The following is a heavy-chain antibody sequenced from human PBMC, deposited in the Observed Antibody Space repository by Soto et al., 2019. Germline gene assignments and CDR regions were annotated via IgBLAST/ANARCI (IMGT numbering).Heavy chain of an antibody. J-gene: IGHJ6*02. CDR3: ARDLLHYDFWSGYSAYFYYGMDV. V-gene: IGHV3-48*03. CDR1: GFTFSSYE. Sequence: GGSLRLSCAASGFTFSSYEMNWVRQAPGQGLEWVSYISDSGGTVYYAGSVKGRFTVSRDNAQNSVYLQMNSLRTEDTAVYYCARDLLHYDFWSGYSAYFYYGMDVWGPGTTGTVS. D-gene: IGHD3-3*01. CDR2: ISDSGGTV.